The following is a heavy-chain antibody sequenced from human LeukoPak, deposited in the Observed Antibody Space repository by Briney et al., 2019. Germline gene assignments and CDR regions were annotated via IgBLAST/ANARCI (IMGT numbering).Heavy chain of an antibody. D-gene: IGHD1-14*01. J-gene: IGHJ6*03. CDR2: ISYDGSNE. CDR1: GFSFSDYD. Sequence: GGSLRLSCAASGFSFSDYDIHWVRLAPGKGLEWVAVISYDGSNENYADSVKGRFTISRDNTKNTLYVQMNSLRAEDTALYYCARDFRTNYYYYMDVWGKGTTVTVSS. CDR3: ARDFRTNYYYYMDV. V-gene: IGHV3-30*03.